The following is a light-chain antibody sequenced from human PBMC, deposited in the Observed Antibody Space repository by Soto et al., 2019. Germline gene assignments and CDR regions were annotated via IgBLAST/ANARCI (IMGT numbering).Light chain of an antibody. Sequence: ETVMTQSPATLSVTPGERATLSCRASQSVSSNLAWYQQKPGQAPRLLIYGASTRATGIPARFSGSGSGTHFTLTISRLQSEDFAVYFCQQYKNWPPLTFGGGTKVEIK. CDR1: QSVSSN. J-gene: IGKJ4*01. CDR3: QQYKNWPPLT. CDR2: GAS. V-gene: IGKV3-15*01.